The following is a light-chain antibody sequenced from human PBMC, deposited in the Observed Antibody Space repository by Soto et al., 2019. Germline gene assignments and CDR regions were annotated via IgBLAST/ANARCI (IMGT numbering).Light chain of an antibody. CDR2: GAS. CDR3: QQYNNWPPFT. V-gene: IGKV3-15*01. CDR1: QSVSSN. Sequence: EIVMTQSPATLSVSPGERATLSCRASQSVSSNLAWYQQKPGQAPRLLIYGASTRATGIPARFSGSGSGTEFTLTISCLQSEDFAAYYCQQYNNWPPFTFGPGTKVDIK. J-gene: IGKJ3*01.